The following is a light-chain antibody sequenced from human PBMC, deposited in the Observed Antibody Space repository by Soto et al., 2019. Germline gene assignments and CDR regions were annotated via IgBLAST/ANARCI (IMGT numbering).Light chain of an antibody. CDR2: GGS. CDR1: QSVSSSY. J-gene: IGKJ1*01. CDR3: QQYDRSPWT. Sequence: EIVLTQSPGTLSLSPGERATLSCRASQSVSSSYLAWYQQKPGQAPRLLLYGGSSRATGIPDRFRGSGAGTDFTVTIIRLEPEDSAEYYCQQYDRSPWTFGQGTKVEIK. V-gene: IGKV3-20*01.